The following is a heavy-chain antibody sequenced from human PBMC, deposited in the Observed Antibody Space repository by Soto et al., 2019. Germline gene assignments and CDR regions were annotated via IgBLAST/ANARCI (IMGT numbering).Heavy chain of an antibody. CDR2: IFYSGST. D-gene: IGHD2-15*01. Sequence: PSETLSLTCTVSGGSISSYYWSWIRQPPGKGLEWIGYIFYSGSTNYNPSLKSRVTISVDTSKNQFSLKLSSVTAADTAVYYCARHGSRYCSGGSCYSGSWFDPWGQGTLVTVSS. CDR3: ARHGSRYCSGGSCYSGSWFDP. J-gene: IGHJ5*02. CDR1: GGSISSYY. V-gene: IGHV4-59*08.